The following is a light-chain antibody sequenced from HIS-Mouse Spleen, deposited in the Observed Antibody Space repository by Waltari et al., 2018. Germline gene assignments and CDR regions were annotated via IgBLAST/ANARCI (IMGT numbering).Light chain of an antibody. CDR1: SLRSYY. CDR3: NSRDSSGNHLV. J-gene: IGLJ2*01. V-gene: IGLV3-19*01. CDR2: GKN. Sequence: SSELTQDPAVSVALGQTVSITRQGNSLRSYYASWYQQKPGQAPVLVIYGKNNRPSGIPDRFSGSSSGNTASLTITGAKAEDEADYYCNSRDSSGNHLVFGGGTKLTVL.